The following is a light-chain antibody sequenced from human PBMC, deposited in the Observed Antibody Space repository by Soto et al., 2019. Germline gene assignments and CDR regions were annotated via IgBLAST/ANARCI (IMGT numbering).Light chain of an antibody. CDR3: QQYASLSRT. CDR1: QKVGTSY. CDR2: GAS. Sequence: VMSRSQDPLAGKQGESPTLPCNASQKVGTSYLAWYQQKPGQAPRILIFGASGRATGILDRFSGSGSGTDFTLTISRLEPEDFAVYYCQQYASLSRTFGEGTKVDIK. J-gene: IGKJ1*01. V-gene: IGKV3-20*01.